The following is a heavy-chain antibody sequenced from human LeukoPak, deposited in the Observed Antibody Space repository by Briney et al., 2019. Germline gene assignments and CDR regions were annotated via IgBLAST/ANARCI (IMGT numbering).Heavy chain of an antibody. Sequence: GGSLRLSCAASRFTFSSYWMHWVRQAPGKGLVRVSRINSDGSSTSNADSVKGRFTISRDNAKNTLWLQMNSLRAEDTAVYYCARVVVGSPPRAFDIWGQGTMVTVSS. CDR1: RFTFSSYW. D-gene: IGHD2-15*01. CDR2: INSDGSST. J-gene: IGHJ3*02. CDR3: ARVVVGSPPRAFDI. V-gene: IGHV3-74*01.